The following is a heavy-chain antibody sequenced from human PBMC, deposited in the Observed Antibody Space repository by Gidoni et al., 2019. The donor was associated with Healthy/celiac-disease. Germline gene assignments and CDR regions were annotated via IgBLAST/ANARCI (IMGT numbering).Heavy chain of an antibody. D-gene: IGHD2-2*01. J-gene: IGHJ6*02. CDR2: INPNSGGT. Sequence: QVQLVQSGAEVKKPGASVKVSCKASVYTFTGYYMHWVRQAPGQGLEWMGWINPNSGGTNYAQKFQGRVTMTRDTSISKAYMELSRLRSDDTAVYYCARTRYCSSTSCYYFGTENYGMDVWGQGTTVTVSS. CDR1: VYTFTGYY. CDR3: ARTRYCSSTSCYYFGTENYGMDV. V-gene: IGHV1-2*02.